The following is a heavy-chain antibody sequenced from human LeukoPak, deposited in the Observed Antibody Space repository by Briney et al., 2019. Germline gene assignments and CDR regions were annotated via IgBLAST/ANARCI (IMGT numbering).Heavy chain of an antibody. CDR3: AREGFSTSHHNWFDP. V-gene: IGHV1-69*13. D-gene: IGHD2-2*01. Sequence: SVKVSCKASGGTFSSYAISWVRQAPGQGLEWMGGIIPIFGTANYAQKFQGRVTITAEESTSTAYMELSSLRSEDTAVYYCAREGFSTSHHNWFDPWGQGTLVTVSS. CDR1: GGTFSSYA. CDR2: IIPIFGTA. J-gene: IGHJ5*02.